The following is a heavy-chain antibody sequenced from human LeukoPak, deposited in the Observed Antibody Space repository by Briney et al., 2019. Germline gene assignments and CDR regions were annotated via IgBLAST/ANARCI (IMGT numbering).Heavy chain of an antibody. Sequence: ASVKVSCKASGYTFTGYYIHWVRQAPGQGLEWMGWINPNSGGANYTQNFQGRVTMTRDTSISTAYMELSRLRSDDTAVFYCARVHRYGVVVPTATYFDYWGRGTLVTVSS. CDR3: ARVHRYGVVVPTATYFDY. CDR2: INPNSGGA. J-gene: IGHJ4*02. D-gene: IGHD2-2*01. V-gene: IGHV1-2*02. CDR1: GYTFTGYY.